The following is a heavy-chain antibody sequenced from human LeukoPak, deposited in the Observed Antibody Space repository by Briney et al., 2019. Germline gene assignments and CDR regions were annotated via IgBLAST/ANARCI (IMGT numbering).Heavy chain of an antibody. CDR1: GFTFSSYE. D-gene: IGHD3-22*01. CDR3: ARDAEPYYFDSSAAFDF. Sequence: HPAGSLRLSCAASGFTFSSYEMNWVRQAPGKGLEWISYISSSGSTIYYADSVKGRFTISRDNAKNSLYLQMNSLRAEDTAVYYCARDAEPYYFDSSAAFDFWGQGTMVTVSS. J-gene: IGHJ3*01. CDR2: ISSSGSTI. V-gene: IGHV3-48*03.